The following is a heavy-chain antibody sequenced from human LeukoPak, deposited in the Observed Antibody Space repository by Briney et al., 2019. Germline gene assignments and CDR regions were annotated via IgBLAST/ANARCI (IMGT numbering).Heavy chain of an antibody. J-gene: IGHJ4*02. V-gene: IGHV1-18*01. CDR3: ARVTLSNLDY. CDR1: GGTFSSYA. Sequence: ASVKASYKASGGTFSSYAISWARQAPGQGLEWMGWISAYNGNTNYAQKLQGRVTMTTDTSTSTAYMELRSLRSDDTAVYYCARVTLSNLDYWGQGTLVTVSS. CDR2: ISAYNGNT. D-gene: IGHD3-9*01.